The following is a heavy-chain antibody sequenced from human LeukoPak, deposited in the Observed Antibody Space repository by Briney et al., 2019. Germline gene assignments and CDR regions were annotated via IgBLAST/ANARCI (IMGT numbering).Heavy chain of an antibody. Sequence: ASVKVSCKASGYSFTSYGLSWVRQAPGQGLEWMGWISAYNGNTNYAQKLQGRVTMTTDTSTSIAYMEVRSLRSDDTAVYYCAREDWDDSSAYDSNTRGYGMDVWGQGTTVTVSS. J-gene: IGHJ6*02. CDR2: ISAYNGNT. V-gene: IGHV1-18*01. CDR3: AREDWDDSSAYDSNTRGYGMDV. D-gene: IGHD3-22*01. CDR1: GYSFTSYG.